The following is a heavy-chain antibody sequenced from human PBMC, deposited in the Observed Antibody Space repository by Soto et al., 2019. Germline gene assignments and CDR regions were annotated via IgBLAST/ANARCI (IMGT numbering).Heavy chain of an antibody. V-gene: IGHV3-7*01. Sequence: GGSLRLSCVVSGFTFSSDWMTWVRQAPGKGLEWVANIKEDGSEKYYADSVKGRFTISRDNARNSLYLQMDSLRDEDAAVYYCARIKLVEWFFIDVDVYVMDVWGQGTPVTVSS. CDR1: GFTFSSDW. D-gene: IGHD3-3*01. CDR3: ARIKLVEWFFIDVDVYVMDV. J-gene: IGHJ6*01. CDR2: IKEDGSEK.